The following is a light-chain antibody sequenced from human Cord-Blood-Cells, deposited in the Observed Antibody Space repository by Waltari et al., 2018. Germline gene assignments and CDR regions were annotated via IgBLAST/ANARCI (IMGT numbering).Light chain of an antibody. J-gene: IGKJ2*03. CDR2: GAS. Sequence: EIVLTQSPGPLSLSPGERATLSCRASQSVSSSYLAWYQQKPGQAPRLLIYGASSRATGIPDRLSGSGSGTDFTLTISRLEPEDFAVCYCQQYGSSPYSFGQGTKLEIK. V-gene: IGKV3-20*01. CDR3: QQYGSSPYS. CDR1: QSVSSSY.